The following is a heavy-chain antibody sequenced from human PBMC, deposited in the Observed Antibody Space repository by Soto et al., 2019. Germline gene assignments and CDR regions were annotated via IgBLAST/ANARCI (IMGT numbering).Heavy chain of an antibody. CDR2: INHSGST. V-gene: IGHV4-34*01. J-gene: IGHJ3*02. Sequence: SETLSLTCAVYGGSFSGYYWSWIRQPPGKGLEWIGEINHSGSTNYNPSLKSRVTISVDTSKNQFSLKLSSVTAADTAVYYCARGVPRPDAFDIWGQGTMVTVSS. CDR3: ARGVPRPDAFDI. CDR1: GGSFSGYY.